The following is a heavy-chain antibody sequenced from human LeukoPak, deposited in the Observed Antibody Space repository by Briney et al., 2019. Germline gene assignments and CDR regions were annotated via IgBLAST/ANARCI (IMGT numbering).Heavy chain of an antibody. CDR1: GYSFTSYW. V-gene: IGHV5-51*01. Sequence: PGESLKISCKGSGYSFTSYWIGWVRQLPGKGLEWMGIIYPGDSDTRYSPSFQGQVTISADKSISTAYLQWSSLKASDTAMYYCVTRCYPGYSSGWYDPSFDYWGQGTLVTVSS. CDR2: IYPGDSDT. J-gene: IGHJ4*02. CDR3: VTRCYPGYSSGWYDPSFDY. D-gene: IGHD6-19*01.